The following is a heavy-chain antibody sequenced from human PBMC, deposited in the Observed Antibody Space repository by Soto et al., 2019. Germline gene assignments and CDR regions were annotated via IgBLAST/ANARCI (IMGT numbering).Heavy chain of an antibody. V-gene: IGHV1-58*01. Sequence: GASVKMACKASGITVRRTAVQWIRQARGQRLEWIGRIVVATVNTTYAQIVQERIAITKDMSTNTDYMVLSGLRPEVTSIYFFEADAHRDAFLSSYNYYYDPMDAWGQETKVTFSS. J-gene: IGHJ6*02. CDR2: IVVATVNT. CDR3: EADAHRDAFLSSYNYYYDPMDA. D-gene: IGHD3-3*01. CDR1: GITVRRTA.